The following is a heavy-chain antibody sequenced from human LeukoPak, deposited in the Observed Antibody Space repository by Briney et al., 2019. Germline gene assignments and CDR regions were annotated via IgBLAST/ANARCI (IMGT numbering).Heavy chain of an antibody. J-gene: IGHJ3*02. CDR1: GFTFSSYA. D-gene: IGHD3/OR15-3a*01. V-gene: IGHV3-64D*06. CDR2: ISSSGGSK. Sequence: GGSLRLSCSASGFTFSSYAMHWVRQAPGKGLEYVSGISSSGGSKYYADSVKGRFTIARENTKNTLYLQMNMLRAEDTALSYCHLPSDFFDIWGQGTMVTVSS. CDR3: HLPSDFFDI.